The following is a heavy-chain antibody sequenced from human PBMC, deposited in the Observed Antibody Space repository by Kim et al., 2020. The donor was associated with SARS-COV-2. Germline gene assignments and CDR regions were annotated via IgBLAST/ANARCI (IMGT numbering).Heavy chain of an antibody. J-gene: IGHJ4*02. D-gene: IGHD6-13*01. CDR2: IKTNTGNP. CDR3: ATGGRAAGSGDYFDY. V-gene: IGHV7-4-1*02. Sequence: ASVKVSCKASGYTFTNYAMMWMRQAPGQGLEWMGWIKTNTGNPTYAQGFTGRFVFSMDTSITTAYLQISNLKAEDTAVYYSATGGRAAGSGDYFDYWGQG. CDR1: GYTFTNYA.